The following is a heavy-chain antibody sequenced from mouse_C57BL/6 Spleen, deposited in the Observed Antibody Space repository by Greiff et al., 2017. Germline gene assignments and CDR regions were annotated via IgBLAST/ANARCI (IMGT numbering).Heavy chain of an antibody. J-gene: IGHJ2*01. CDR2: IDPEDGDT. CDR1: GFNIKDYY. V-gene: IGHV14-1*01. Sequence: EVQLQQSGAELVRPGASVKLSCTASGFNIKDYYMHWVKQRPEQGLEWIGRIDPEDGDTEYAPKFQGKATMTADTSSNTAYLQLSSLTSEDTAVYYCTPVRYGSNSFDYWGQGTTLTVSS. D-gene: IGHD1-1*01. CDR3: TPVRYGSNSFDY.